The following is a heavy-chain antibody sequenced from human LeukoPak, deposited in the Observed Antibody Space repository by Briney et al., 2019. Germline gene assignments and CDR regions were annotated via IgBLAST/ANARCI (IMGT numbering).Heavy chain of an antibody. CDR1: GFTFTSSA. D-gene: IGHD5-18*01. Sequence: GTSVKVSCKASGFTFTSSAVQWVRQARGQRLEWIGWIVAGSGNTNYAQKFQERVTITRDMSTSTAYMELSSLRSEDTAVYYCAAAHSYELPDYWGQGTLVTVSS. J-gene: IGHJ4*02. V-gene: IGHV1-58*01. CDR2: IVAGSGNT. CDR3: AAAHSYELPDY.